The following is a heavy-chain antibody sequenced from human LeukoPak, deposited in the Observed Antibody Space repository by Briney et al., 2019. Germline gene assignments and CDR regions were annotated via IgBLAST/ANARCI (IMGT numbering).Heavy chain of an antibody. D-gene: IGHD3-3*01. Sequence: GGSLRLSCAGSGFPFSSYPISWVRQPPGKGLEWVSAITASGDSTYSADSVKGRFTISRDNSKNTLYLQMSSLRAEDTAVYYCATFGVIVRNNYLDYWGQGALVAVSS. CDR1: GFPFSSYP. V-gene: IGHV3-23*01. J-gene: IGHJ4*02. CDR3: ATFGVIVRNNYLDY. CDR2: ITASGDST.